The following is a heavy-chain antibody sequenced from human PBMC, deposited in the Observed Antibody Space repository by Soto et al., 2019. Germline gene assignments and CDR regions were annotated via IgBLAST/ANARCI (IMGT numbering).Heavy chain of an antibody. V-gene: IGHV3-15*01. J-gene: IGHJ4*02. CDR1: GFTFSNAW. CDR3: TTDILHCRGGSCFK. D-gene: IGHD2-15*01. CDR2: IKSKTDGGTT. Sequence: EVQLVESGGGLVKPGGSLRLSCAASGFTFSNAWMSWVRQAPGKGLEWVGRIKSKTDGGTTDYAAPVKGRFTISRDDSKNTLYLQMNSLKTEDTAVYYCTTDILHCRGGSCFKWGQGTLVTVSS.